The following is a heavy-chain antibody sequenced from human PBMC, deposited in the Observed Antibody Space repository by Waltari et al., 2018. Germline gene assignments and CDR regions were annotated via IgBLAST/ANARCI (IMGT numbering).Heavy chain of an antibody. Sequence: QVQLVESGGGVVPPGRSLRLSCAASGFFFKPYGMHWVRQAPGKGLEWVAVVWFDGSKEFYADSVKGRFIISRDDSNNIVYLQMNALRAEDTAVYHCVRDVDTSSHLNRFDPWGQGTLVTVSS. J-gene: IGHJ5*02. V-gene: IGHV3-33*01. CDR1: GFFFKPYG. CDR2: VWFDGSKE. D-gene: IGHD3-22*01. CDR3: VRDVDTSSHLNRFDP.